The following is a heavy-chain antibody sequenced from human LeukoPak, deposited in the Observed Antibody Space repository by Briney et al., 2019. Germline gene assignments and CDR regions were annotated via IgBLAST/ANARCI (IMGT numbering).Heavy chain of an antibody. CDR2: IYYSGST. CDR3: ANRATTGSPYYLDY. V-gene: IGHV4-59*01. Sequence: PWETLSLSCTVSGRFISNYYWSWMRQPPGKGLERIGYIYYSGSTNYNPSIKSRVAMSEDTSKNQFSVKLSYVNTADTALYYGANRATTGSPYYLDYWGQGTLVTVSS. D-gene: IGHD1-26*01. CDR1: GRFISNYY. J-gene: IGHJ4*02.